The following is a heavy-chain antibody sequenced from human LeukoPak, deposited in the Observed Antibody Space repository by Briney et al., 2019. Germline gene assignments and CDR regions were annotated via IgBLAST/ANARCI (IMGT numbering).Heavy chain of an antibody. CDR2: INHSGST. CDR1: GGSFSGYY. V-gene: IGHV4-34*01. Sequence: SETLSLTCAVYGGSFSGYYWSWIRQPPGKGLEWIGEINHSGSTNYNPSLKSRVTISVDTSKNQFSLKLSSVTAADTAVYYCASVGYSSSWYFVGYYYYYMDVWGKGTTVTVSS. CDR3: ASVGYSSSWYFVGYYYYYMDV. D-gene: IGHD6-13*01. J-gene: IGHJ6*03.